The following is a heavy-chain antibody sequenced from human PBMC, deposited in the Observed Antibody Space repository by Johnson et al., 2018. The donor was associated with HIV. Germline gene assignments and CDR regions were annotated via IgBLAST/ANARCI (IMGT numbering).Heavy chain of an antibody. CDR3: AKEAPGRWELLIWAAFDM. Sequence: QVQLVESGGGVVQPGRSLRLSCAASGFTFSSYGMHWVRQAPGKGLVWVSRLYTGDSTSYADSVKGRFTISTDNSKNTLFLQMNSLRVDDTAVYYCAKEAPGRWELLIWAAFDMWGQGTMVTVSS. J-gene: IGHJ3*02. CDR1: GFTFSSYG. V-gene: IGHV3-NL1*01. D-gene: IGHD4-23*01. CDR2: LYTGDST.